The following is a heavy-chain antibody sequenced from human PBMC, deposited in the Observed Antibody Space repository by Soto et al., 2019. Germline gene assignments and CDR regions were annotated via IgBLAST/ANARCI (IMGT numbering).Heavy chain of an antibody. CDR1: GFTFSSYA. D-gene: IGHD5-12*01. V-gene: IGHV3-30-3*01. J-gene: IGHJ4*02. Sequence: QVQLVESGGGVVQPGRSLRLSCAASGFTFSSYAMHWVRQAPGKGLEWVAVISYDGSNKYYADSVKGRFTISRDNSKNTLYLQMNGLRAEDTAVYYCARDLEGGYVPYYFDYWGQGTLVTVSS. CDR2: ISYDGSNK. CDR3: ARDLEGGYVPYYFDY.